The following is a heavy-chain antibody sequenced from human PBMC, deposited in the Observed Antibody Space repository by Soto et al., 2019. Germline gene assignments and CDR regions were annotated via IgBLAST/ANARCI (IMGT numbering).Heavy chain of an antibody. D-gene: IGHD3-16*01. V-gene: IGHV5-10-1*01. CDR2: IDPIDSYT. Sequence: EVQLVQSGAEVKKPGESLRISCKGSGYSFTSYWISWVRQMPGKGLEWMGRIDPIDSYTNYSPSFQGHVTISADKSISTAYLQWRSLKASDTARYYCARRAHMSRRGETFSYYYYGMDVWGQGTTVTVSS. CDR3: ARRAHMSRRGETFSYYYYGMDV. CDR1: GYSFTSYW. J-gene: IGHJ6*02.